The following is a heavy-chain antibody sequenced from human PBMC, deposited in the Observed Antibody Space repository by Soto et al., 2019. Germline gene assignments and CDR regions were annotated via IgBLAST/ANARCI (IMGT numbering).Heavy chain of an antibody. CDR1: GFTFGDYG. CDR3: AREPPGGTVMNYYYGMDV. CDR2: SRSKGYGGTS. D-gene: IGHD3-16*01. V-gene: IGHV3-49*04. Sequence: GGSLRLSCATSGFTFGDYGISWVRQAPGKGLEWVGFSRSKGYGGTSEYAPSVKGRFTISRDDSESIVYLEMYSLRTDDTAVYYCAREPPGGTVMNYYYGMDVWGQGNTVTVSS. J-gene: IGHJ6*02.